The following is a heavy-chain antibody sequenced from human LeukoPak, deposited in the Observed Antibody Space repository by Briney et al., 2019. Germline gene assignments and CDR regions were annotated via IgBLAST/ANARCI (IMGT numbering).Heavy chain of an antibody. CDR1: GGSITSHF. Sequence: TSETLSLTCSVSGGSITSHFWSWIRQPPGKGLGWIGYIHYSGSTNYNPSLKSRVTISPDTSKNQLFLKLNSVTAADTAVYYCARLVWLGESPGSWFDSWGQGTLVTVSS. CDR3: ARLVWLGESPGSWFDS. CDR2: IHYSGST. D-gene: IGHD3-10*01. J-gene: IGHJ5*01. V-gene: IGHV4-59*11.